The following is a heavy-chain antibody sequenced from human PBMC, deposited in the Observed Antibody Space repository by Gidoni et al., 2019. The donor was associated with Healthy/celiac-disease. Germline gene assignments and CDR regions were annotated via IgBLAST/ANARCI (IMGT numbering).Heavy chain of an antibody. J-gene: IGHJ3*02. Sequence: EVQLVESGGGLVKPGGSLRLSCAASGFTFSSYSMNWVRQAPGKGLEWVSSISSSSSYIYYADSVKGRFTISRDNAKNSLYLQMNSLRAEDTAVYYCASYGDYVAFDAFDIWGQGTMVTVSS. CDR3: ASYGDYVAFDAFDI. CDR1: GFTFSSYS. CDR2: ISSSSSYI. V-gene: IGHV3-21*01. D-gene: IGHD4-17*01.